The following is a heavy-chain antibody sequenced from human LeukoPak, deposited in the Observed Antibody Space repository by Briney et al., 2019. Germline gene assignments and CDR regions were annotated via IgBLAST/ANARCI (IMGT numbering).Heavy chain of an antibody. V-gene: IGHV3-66*01. CDR1: GFTVSSNY. CDR3: ARGEERYYDFWSGYYGYFDY. J-gene: IGHJ4*02. D-gene: IGHD3-3*01. CDR2: IYSGGST. Sequence: PGGSLRLSCAASGFTVSSNYMSWVRQAPGKGLEWVSVIYSGGSTYYADSVKGRFTISRDNSKNTLYLQMNSLRAEDTAVYYCARGEERYYDFWSGYYGYFDYWGQGTLVTVSS.